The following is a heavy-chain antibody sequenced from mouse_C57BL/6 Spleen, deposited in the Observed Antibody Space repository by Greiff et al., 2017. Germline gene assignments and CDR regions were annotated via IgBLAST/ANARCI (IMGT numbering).Heavy chain of an antibody. CDR1: GYTFTSYW. V-gene: IGHV1-69*01. CDR3: ARYSDVYYFDY. Sequence: QVQLQQPGAELVMPGASVKLSCKASGYTFTSYWMHWVKQRPGQGLEWIGEIDPSDSYTNYNQKFKGKSTLTVDKSSSTAYMQHSSLTSEDSAVYYCARYSDVYYFDYWGQGTTLTVSS. CDR2: IDPSDSYT. J-gene: IGHJ2*01.